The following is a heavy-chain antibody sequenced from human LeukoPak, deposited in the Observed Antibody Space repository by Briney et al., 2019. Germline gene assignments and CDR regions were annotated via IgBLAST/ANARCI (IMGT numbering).Heavy chain of an antibody. CDR1: GFTFSNYW. CDR2: IDTEGSST. CDR3: AKDPVHIVVVPAAHFDY. J-gene: IGHJ4*02. Sequence: GGSLRLSCAASGFTFSNYWMHWARQAPGKGLVWVARIDTEGSSTLYADSVKGRFTISRDNSKNTLYLQMNSLRAEDTAVYYCAKDPVHIVVVPAAHFDYWGQGTLVTVSS. V-gene: IGHV3-74*01. D-gene: IGHD2-2*01.